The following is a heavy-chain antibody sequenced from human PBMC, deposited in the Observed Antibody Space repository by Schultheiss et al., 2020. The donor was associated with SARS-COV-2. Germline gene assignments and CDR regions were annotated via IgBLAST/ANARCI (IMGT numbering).Heavy chain of an antibody. J-gene: IGHJ4*02. CDR3: ARGRGSWYYDSSGYSLDY. V-gene: IGHV3-23*01. CDR1: GFTFNSFA. Sequence: GESLKISCAASGFTFNSFAMSWVRQAPGKGLEWVAGISGSGDNTYDAPSVKGRFTISRDNSKNTLYLQMNSLRAEDTAVFYCARGRGSWYYDSSGYSLDYWGQGTLVTVSS. D-gene: IGHD3-22*01. CDR2: ISGSGDNT.